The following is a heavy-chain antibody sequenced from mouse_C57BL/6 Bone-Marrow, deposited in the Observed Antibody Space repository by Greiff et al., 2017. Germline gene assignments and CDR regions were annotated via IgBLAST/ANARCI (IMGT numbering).Heavy chain of an antibody. J-gene: IGHJ3*01. V-gene: IGHV1-81*01. D-gene: IGHD1-1*01. CDR1: GYTFTSSG. CDR2: IYPRSGNT. Sequence: QVQLQQSGAELARPGASVKLSCKASGYTFTSSGISWVKQRTGQGLEWIGEIYPRSGNTYYNEKFKGKATLTADKSSSTAYMELRSLTSEDSAVYFCARDYGSSPWFAYWGQGTLVTVSA. CDR3: ARDYGSSPWFAY.